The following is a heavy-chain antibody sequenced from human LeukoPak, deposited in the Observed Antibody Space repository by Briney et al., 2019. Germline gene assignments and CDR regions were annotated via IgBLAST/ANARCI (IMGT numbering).Heavy chain of an antibody. CDR2: TRYNGIEK. V-gene: IGHV3-30*02. Sequence: GSLRLSCVASGFTFSDYGMHWVRQAPGKGLHWVAFTRYNGIEKRYADSVKGRFTISRDNSKSTLYLQMNSLRPDDTAIYYCVKKPVGQAAAADYWGRGTLVTVSS. CDR3: VKKPVGQAAAADY. J-gene: IGHJ4*02. D-gene: IGHD6-13*01. CDR1: GFTFSDYG.